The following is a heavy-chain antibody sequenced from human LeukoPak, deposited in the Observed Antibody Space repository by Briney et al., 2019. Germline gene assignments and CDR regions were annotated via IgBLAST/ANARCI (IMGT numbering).Heavy chain of an antibody. CDR3: ASASVAGTGGDY. CDR1: GFTFSSYW. V-gene: IGHV3-7*01. J-gene: IGHJ4*02. D-gene: IGHD6-19*01. Sequence: GGSLRLSCAASGFTFSSYWMSWVRQAPGKGLEWVADIKQEGSEKYYVDSVKGRFTISTDNAKNSLYLQMNSLRAEDTAVYYCASASVAGTGGDYWGQGTLVTVSS. CDR2: IKQEGSEK.